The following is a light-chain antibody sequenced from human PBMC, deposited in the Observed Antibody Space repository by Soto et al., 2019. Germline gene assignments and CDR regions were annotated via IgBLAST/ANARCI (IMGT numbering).Light chain of an antibody. V-gene: IGKV3-11*01. CDR2: DAS. CDR1: QSVSSY. CDR3: QQRSNWPPGLT. Sequence: EIVLTQSPATLSLSPGERATLSCRASQSVSSYLAWYQHKPGQAPRLLIYDASNRATGIPARFSGSGSGTDFTLTISSLEPEDFAVYYCQQRSNWPPGLTFGGGTKV. J-gene: IGKJ4*01.